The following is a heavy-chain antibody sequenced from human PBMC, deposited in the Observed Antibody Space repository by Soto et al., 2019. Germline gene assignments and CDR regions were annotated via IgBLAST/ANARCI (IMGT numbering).Heavy chain of an antibody. CDR3: ARDKMCGDSGYDYYNYYYMDV. J-gene: IGHJ6*03. CDR1: GYTFTSYG. V-gene: IGHV1-18*01. Sequence: GASVKVSCKASGYTFTSYGISWVRQAPGQGLEWMGWISAYNGNTNYAQKLQGRVTMTTDTSTSTAYMELRSLRSDDTAVYYCARDKMCGDSGYDYYNYYYMDVWGKGNQVTVTS. CDR2: ISAYNGNT. D-gene: IGHD5-12*01.